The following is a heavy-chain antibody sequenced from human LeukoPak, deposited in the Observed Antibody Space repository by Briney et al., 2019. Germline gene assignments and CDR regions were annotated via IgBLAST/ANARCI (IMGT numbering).Heavy chain of an antibody. J-gene: IGHJ4*02. CDR1: GFTFNTCA. V-gene: IGHV3-23*01. CDR3: AKDLGLTSWRYLDY. CDR2: ISGAGITT. D-gene: IGHD1-26*01. Sequence: GGSLRLSCAASGFTFNTCAMNWVRQAPGKGLEWVSSISGAGITTDYADSVKGRFTISRDNSKNTLYLQMNSLRAEDTAMYYCAKDLGLTSWRYLDYWGQGTLVTVSS.